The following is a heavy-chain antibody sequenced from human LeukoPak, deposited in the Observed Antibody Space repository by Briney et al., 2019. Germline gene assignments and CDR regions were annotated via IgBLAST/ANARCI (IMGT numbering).Heavy chain of an antibody. D-gene: IGHD6-19*01. V-gene: IGHV3-23*01. J-gene: IGHJ4*02. Sequence: GGSLRLSCAASGFTSSSYAMSWVRQAPGKGLEWVSAISGSGGSTYYADSVKGRFTISRDNSKNTLYLQMNSLRAEDTAVYYCAKDRTIAVAGPYFDYWGQGTLVTVSS. CDR1: GFTSSSYA. CDR2: ISGSGGST. CDR3: AKDRTIAVAGPYFDY.